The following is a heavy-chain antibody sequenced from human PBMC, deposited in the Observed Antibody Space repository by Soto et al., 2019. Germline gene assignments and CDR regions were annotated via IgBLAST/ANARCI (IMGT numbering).Heavy chain of an antibody. CDR2: IYYSGST. CDR3: TRAAATDGRDRYFDL. V-gene: IGHV4-31*02. D-gene: IGHD6-13*01. Sequence: WTWIRQHSGKGLEWIGYIYYSGSTYHNPSLKSRIVMSIDMSKNQFSLKLSSVTAADTAVYYCTRAAATDGRDRYFDLWGRGTLVTVSS. J-gene: IGHJ2*01.